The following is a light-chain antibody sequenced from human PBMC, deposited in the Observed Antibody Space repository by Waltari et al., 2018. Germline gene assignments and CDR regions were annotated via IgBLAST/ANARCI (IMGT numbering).Light chain of an antibody. CDR2: EVS. V-gene: IGLV2-14*01. CDR1: SSDVGGYNY. Sequence: QSALTQPPSVSGSPGQSTTISCTGTSSDVGGYNYVPWYQQHPGKAPKLMIYEVSNRPSGVSNRFSGSKSGNTASLTISGLQAEDEADYYCSSYTSSSALVFGGGTKLTVL. J-gene: IGLJ2*01. CDR3: SSYTSSSALV.